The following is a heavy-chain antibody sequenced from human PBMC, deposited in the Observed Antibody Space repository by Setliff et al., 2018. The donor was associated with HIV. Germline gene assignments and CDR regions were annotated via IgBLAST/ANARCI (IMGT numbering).Heavy chain of an antibody. J-gene: IGHJ3*02. D-gene: IGHD3-16*01. CDR2: IYHAGNT. Sequence: LSLTCTVTGYSISSGYYWAWIRQPPGKGLEWIGHIYHAGNTYYNPSLKSRVTISVDTSKNQISLRLNSLTAADTTLYYCARGTSLNVVPDAFDIWGQGTMVTVSS. V-gene: IGHV4-38-2*02. CDR1: GYSISSGYY. CDR3: ARGTSLNVVPDAFDI.